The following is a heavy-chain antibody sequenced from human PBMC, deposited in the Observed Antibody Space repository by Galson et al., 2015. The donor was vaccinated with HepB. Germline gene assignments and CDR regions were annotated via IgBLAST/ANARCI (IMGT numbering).Heavy chain of an antibody. CDR2: IWYDGSNK. D-gene: IGHD4-17*01. J-gene: IGHJ3*02. CDR3: ATVTKGAFDI. Sequence: SLRLSCAASGFTFSSYGMHWVRQAPGKGLEWVAVIWYDGSNKYYVDSVKGRFTISRDNAKNSLYLQMNSLRAEDTAVYYCATVTKGAFDIWGQGTMVTVSS. V-gene: IGHV3-33*03. CDR1: GFTFSSYG.